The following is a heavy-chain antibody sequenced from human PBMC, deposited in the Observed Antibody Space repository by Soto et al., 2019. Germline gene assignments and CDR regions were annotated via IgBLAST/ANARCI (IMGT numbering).Heavy chain of an antibody. V-gene: IGHV3-48*01. CDR1: GFTFSSYS. D-gene: IGHD3-10*01. J-gene: IGHJ6*03. CDR2: ISSSSSTI. Sequence: EVQLVESGGGLVQPGGSLRLSCAASGFTFSSYSMNWVRQAPGQGLEWVSYISSSSSTIYYADSVKGRFTISRDNAKNSLYLQMNSLRAEDTAVYYCARDRGFPMGYYYYYMDVWGKGTTVTVSS. CDR3: ARDRGFPMGYYYYYMDV.